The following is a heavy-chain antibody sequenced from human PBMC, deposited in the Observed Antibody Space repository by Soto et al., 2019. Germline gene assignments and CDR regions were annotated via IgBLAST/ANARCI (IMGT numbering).Heavy chain of an antibody. CDR1: GFTFDNYD. D-gene: IGHD6-19*01. V-gene: IGHV3-13*05. Sequence: EVQLVESGGGLMRPGGSLRLSCTASGFTFDNYDMHWVRQRAGKGLEWVAAIGTTGHPYYPGSGKGRFTISRENVKNSLFLQVNDLKAGDTAVYYCARVSSGWYADLDYWGHGTLVTVSA. CDR3: ARVSSGWYADLDY. J-gene: IGHJ4*01. CDR2: IGTTGHP.